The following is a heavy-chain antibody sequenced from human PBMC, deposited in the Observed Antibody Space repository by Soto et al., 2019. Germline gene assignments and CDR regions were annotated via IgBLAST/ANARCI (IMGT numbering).Heavy chain of an antibody. D-gene: IGHD3-10*01. CDR3: ALAAPNYYGSGSYTPLPYYDLDI. CDR2: INPSGGST. J-gene: IGHJ6*03. Sequence: QVQLVQSGAEVKKPGASVKVSCKASGYTFTSYYMHWVRQAPGQGLEWMGIINPSGGSTSYAQKFQGSVTMTSDTSTSTVYLELSRLRSEDTAVYSCALAAPNYYGSGSYTPLPYYDLDICGKVHTVTVSS. CDR1: GYTFTSYY. V-gene: IGHV1-46*01.